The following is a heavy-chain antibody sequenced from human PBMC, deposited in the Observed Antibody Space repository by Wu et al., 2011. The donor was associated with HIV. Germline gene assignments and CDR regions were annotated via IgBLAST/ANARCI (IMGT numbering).Heavy chain of an antibody. CDR3: ARDESGTSSYYGMDV. V-gene: IGHV1-18*01. CDR2: ISTYNGNT. D-gene: IGHD1-26*01. CDR1: LHLHTYG. Sequence: QLVAVWSXGEEAWGLSEGLLQGFWLHLHTYGVSWVRQAPGQGLEWMGWISTYNGNTNYVQNLQGRVTLTTDTSTNTAYMELRSLRSDDTAVYYCARDESGTSSYYGMDVWGQGTTVTVSS. J-gene: IGHJ6*02.